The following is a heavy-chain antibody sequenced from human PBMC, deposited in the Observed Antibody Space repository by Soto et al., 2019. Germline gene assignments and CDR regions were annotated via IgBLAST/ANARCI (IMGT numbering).Heavy chain of an antibody. CDR2: ISGSGGST. D-gene: IGHD2-8*02. J-gene: IGHJ6*02. V-gene: IGHV3-23*01. Sequence: GSLRLSCAASGFTFSSYAMSWVRQAPGKGLEWVSAISGSGGSTYYADSVKGRFTISRDNSKNTLYLQMNSLRAEDTAVYYCAKSGKPGSGYYGMDVWGQGTTVTVSS. CDR3: AKSGKPGSGYYGMDV. CDR1: GFTFSSYA.